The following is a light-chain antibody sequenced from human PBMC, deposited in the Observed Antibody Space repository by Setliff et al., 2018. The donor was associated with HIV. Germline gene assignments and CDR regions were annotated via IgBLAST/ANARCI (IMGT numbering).Light chain of an antibody. Sequence: QSALTQPASVSGSPGQSITISCTGTTSDIGNFNLVSWYQQHPGKAHKLMICEVSKRPSGVSDRFSGSKSANTASLTISGLQAEDEADYYCCSYAGSYLYVFGTATTVTVL. V-gene: IGLV2-23*02. CDR1: TSDIGNFNL. CDR3: CSYAGSYLYV. CDR2: EVS. J-gene: IGLJ1*01.